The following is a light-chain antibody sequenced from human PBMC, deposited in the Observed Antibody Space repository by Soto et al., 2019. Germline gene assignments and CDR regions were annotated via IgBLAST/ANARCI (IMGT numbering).Light chain of an antibody. CDR3: QQYGSSLN. J-gene: IGKJ4*01. Sequence: EIVLTQSPGTLSLSPVEIATLSCMASQSVSSNYLAWYQQKPGQAPRLLIYDASSRATGIPDRFSGSGSGTDFTLTISRLEPEDFAVYYCQQYGSSLNFGGGTKVDIK. CDR2: DAS. V-gene: IGKV3-20*01. CDR1: QSVSSNY.